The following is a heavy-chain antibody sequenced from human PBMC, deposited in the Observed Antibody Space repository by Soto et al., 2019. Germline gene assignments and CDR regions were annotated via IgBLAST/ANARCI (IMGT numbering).Heavy chain of an antibody. CDR3: ARGYCSSSGCSHYFDY. Sequence: QVQLVQSGAEVKKPGASVKVSCKASGYTFTGYYMHWVRQAPGQGLEWMGWINPNSGGTNYAQKFQGRVTMTWDTSISTAYMELSRLRSDDTAIYYCARGYCSSSGCSHYFDYWGQGTLVTVSS. V-gene: IGHV1-2*02. CDR1: GYTFTGYY. CDR2: INPNSGGT. D-gene: IGHD2-2*01. J-gene: IGHJ4*02.